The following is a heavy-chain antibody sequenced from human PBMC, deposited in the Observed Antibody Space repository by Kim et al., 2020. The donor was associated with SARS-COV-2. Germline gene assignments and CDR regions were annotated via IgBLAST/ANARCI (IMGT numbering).Heavy chain of an antibody. V-gene: IGHV4-59*01. Sequence: GSTNYNPSLKSRVTISVDTSKNQFSLKLSSVTAADTAVYYCARTTGIFDYWGQGTLVTVSS. D-gene: IGHD1-1*01. CDR2: GST. CDR3: ARTTGIFDY. J-gene: IGHJ4*02.